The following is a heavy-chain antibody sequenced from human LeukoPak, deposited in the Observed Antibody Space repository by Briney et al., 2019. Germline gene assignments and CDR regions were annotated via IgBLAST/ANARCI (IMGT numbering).Heavy chain of an antibody. CDR3: ASPGYSYGSLFDY. CDR1: GFTFSSYA. D-gene: IGHD5-18*01. Sequence: GGSLRLSCAASGFTFSSYAMHWVGQAPGKGLEWVAVISYDGSNKYYADSVKGRFTISRDNSKNTLYLQMNSLRAEDTAVYYCASPGYSYGSLFDYWGQGTLVTVSS. V-gene: IGHV3-30-3*01. J-gene: IGHJ4*02. CDR2: ISYDGSNK.